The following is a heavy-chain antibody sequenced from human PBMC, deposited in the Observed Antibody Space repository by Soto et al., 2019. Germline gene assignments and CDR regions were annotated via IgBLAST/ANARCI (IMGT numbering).Heavy chain of an antibody. CDR1: GYTFTGYY. Sequence: VASVKVSCKASGYTFTGYYVHWVRQAPGQGLEWMGWINPNSGDTYLAQRFQGRVTMNRDTSIGTAYMELRGLTSDDTAEYYCAKGGAIVAASTRVYLYNAMDVWGQGTTVTVSS. V-gene: IGHV1-2*02. J-gene: IGHJ6*02. D-gene: IGHD1-26*01. CDR2: INPNSGDT. CDR3: AKGGAIVAASTRVYLYNAMDV.